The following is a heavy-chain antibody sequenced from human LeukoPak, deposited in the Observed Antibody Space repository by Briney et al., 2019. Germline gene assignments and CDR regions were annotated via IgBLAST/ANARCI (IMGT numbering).Heavy chain of an antibody. D-gene: IGHD2-15*01. Sequence: SETLSLTCTVSGGSISSYYWSWIRQPPGKGLEWIGYIYYSGSTNYNPSLKSRVTISVDTSKNQFSLKLSSVTAADTAVYYCARDWSDCSGGSCYFSWFDPWGQGTLVTVSS. J-gene: IGHJ5*02. V-gene: IGHV4-59*01. CDR1: GGSISSYY. CDR3: ARDWSDCSGGSCYFSWFDP. CDR2: IYYSGST.